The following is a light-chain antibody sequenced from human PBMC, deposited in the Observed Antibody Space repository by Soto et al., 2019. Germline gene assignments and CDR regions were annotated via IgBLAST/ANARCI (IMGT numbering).Light chain of an antibody. Sequence: EIVLKQSPGPLSLSPGERATLSCRASPSVSSRYLAWYQQKPGQAPRLLIYGASSRSTGIPDRFSGSGCGTDFTLTMSRREPEDFAVYYCRQYGSSPRTFGQGTKVQL. V-gene: IGKV3-20*01. CDR2: GAS. CDR3: RQYGSSPRT. J-gene: IGKJ1*01. CDR1: PSVSSRY.